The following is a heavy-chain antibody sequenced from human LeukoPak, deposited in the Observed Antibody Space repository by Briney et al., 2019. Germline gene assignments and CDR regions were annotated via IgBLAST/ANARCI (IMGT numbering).Heavy chain of an antibody. J-gene: IGHJ4*02. Sequence: RPSQTLSLTCAVSGGSISNGAYSWSWIWQPPGKGLEWIGFIYHSGTTYYNPSLKSRLTFSVDRSKNQFSLKLTSVTAADTALYYCARNYYGSGSFYVHNWGQGTLVTVSS. CDR2: IYHSGTT. V-gene: IGHV4-30-2*01. D-gene: IGHD3-10*01. CDR1: GGSISNGAYS. CDR3: ARNYYGSGSFYVHN.